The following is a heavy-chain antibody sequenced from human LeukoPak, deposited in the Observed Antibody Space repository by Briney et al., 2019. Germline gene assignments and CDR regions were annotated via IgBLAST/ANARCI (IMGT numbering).Heavy chain of an antibody. CDR2: IIPIFGTA. D-gene: IGHD1-26*01. J-gene: IGHJ4*02. CDR1: GGTFSSYA. V-gene: IGHV1-69*05. CDR3: VRDLLAGYDY. Sequence: ASVKVSCKASGGTFSSYAISWVRQAPGQGLEWMGGIIPIFGTANYAQKFQGRVTITTDESTSTVYMELSSLRFEDTAVYYCVRDLLAGYDYWGQGTLVTVSS.